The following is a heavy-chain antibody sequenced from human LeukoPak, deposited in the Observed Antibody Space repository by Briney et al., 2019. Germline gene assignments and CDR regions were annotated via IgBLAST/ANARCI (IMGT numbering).Heavy chain of an antibody. CDR2: IIPIFGTA. V-gene: IGHV1-69*01. Sequence: GSSVKVSCKASGGTFSSYAISWVRQAPGQGLEWMGGIIPIFGTANYAQKFQGRVTITADESTSTAYMELSSLRSEDTAVYYCATPGTKLEWLLKDSYYYGMDVWGQGTTVTVSS. D-gene: IGHD3-3*01. J-gene: IGHJ6*02. CDR3: ATPGTKLEWLLKDSYYYGMDV. CDR1: GGTFSSYA.